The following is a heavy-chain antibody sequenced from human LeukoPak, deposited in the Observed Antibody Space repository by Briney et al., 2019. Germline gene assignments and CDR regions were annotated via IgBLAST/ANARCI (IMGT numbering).Heavy chain of an antibody. V-gene: IGHV2-5*02. Sequence: SGPTLVKPTQTLTLTCTFSGLSLSTSGVGVGWIRQPPGKALEWLAVIYWDDDKRYSPSLKNRLTITKDTSKNQVVLSVTNMDPVDTATYDCAHTGRYYDRNNSNWYFDLWGRGTLVTVSS. J-gene: IGHJ2*01. CDR1: GLSLSTSGVG. CDR3: AHTGRYYDRNNSNWYFDL. D-gene: IGHD3-22*01. CDR2: IYWDDDK.